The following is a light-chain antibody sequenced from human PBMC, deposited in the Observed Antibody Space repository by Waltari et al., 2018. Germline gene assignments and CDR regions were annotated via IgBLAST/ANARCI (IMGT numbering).Light chain of an antibody. J-gene: IGKJ1*01. V-gene: IGKV3-20*01. CDR2: GAS. CDR3: QQWT. CDR1: QSVSSSY. Sequence: EIVLTQSPGTLSLSPGERVTLSCRASQSVSSSYLAWYQQKPGQAPRLLIYGASSRATGIPDRFSGSGSGTDFTLTISRLEPEDFAVYYCQQWTFGQGTKVEIK.